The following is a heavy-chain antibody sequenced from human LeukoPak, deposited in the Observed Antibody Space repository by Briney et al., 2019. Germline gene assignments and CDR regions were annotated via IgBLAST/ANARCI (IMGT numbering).Heavy chain of an antibody. CDR3: AKLSRDAFDI. Sequence: PGGSLRPSCAASGFTFSSYAMSWVRQAPGKGLEWVSAISGSGGSTYYADSVKGRFTISRDNSKNTLYLQMNSPRAEDTAVYYCAKLSRDAFDIWGQGTMVTVSS. J-gene: IGHJ3*02. V-gene: IGHV3-23*01. CDR1: GFTFSSYA. CDR2: ISGSGGST.